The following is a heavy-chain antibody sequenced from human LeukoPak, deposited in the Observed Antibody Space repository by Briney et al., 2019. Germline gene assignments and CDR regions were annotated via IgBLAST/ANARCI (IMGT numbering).Heavy chain of an antibody. CDR1: GYTFTSYG. J-gene: IGHJ4*02. CDR2: INPNSGGT. Sequence: GASVKVSCKASGYTFTSYGISWVRQAPGQGLEWMGWINPNSGGTNYAQKFQGWVTMTRDTSISTAYMELSRLRSDDTAVYYCARGCSGGSCLYYFDYWGQGTLVTVSS. D-gene: IGHD2-15*01. V-gene: IGHV1-2*04. CDR3: ARGCSGGSCLYYFDY.